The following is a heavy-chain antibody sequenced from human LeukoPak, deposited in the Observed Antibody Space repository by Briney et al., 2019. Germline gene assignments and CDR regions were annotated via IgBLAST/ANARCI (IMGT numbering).Heavy chain of an antibody. CDR2: IYYSGST. D-gene: IGHD6-13*01. Sequence: PSETLSLTCTVSGGSISSYYWSWIRQPPGKGLERIGYIYYSGSTNYNPSLKSRVTISVDTSKNQFSLKLSSVTAADTAVYYCARGGIAAAGIGWFDPWGQGTLVTVSS. CDR3: ARGGIAAAGIGWFDP. CDR1: GGSISSYY. J-gene: IGHJ5*02. V-gene: IGHV4-59*01.